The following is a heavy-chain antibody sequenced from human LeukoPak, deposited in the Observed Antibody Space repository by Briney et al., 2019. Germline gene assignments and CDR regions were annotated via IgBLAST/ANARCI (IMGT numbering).Heavy chain of an antibody. CDR2: ISGSGGST. CDR3: AKDERYYYDSSGYYLFDY. D-gene: IGHD3-22*01. Sequence: PGGSLRLSCAASGFTFSSYAMSWVRQAPGKGLEWVSAISGSGGSTYYADSVKGRFTISRDNSKNTLYLQMNSLRAEDTAVYYCAKDERYYYDSSGYYLFDYWGQGTLVTVSS. CDR1: GFTFSSYA. J-gene: IGHJ4*02. V-gene: IGHV3-23*01.